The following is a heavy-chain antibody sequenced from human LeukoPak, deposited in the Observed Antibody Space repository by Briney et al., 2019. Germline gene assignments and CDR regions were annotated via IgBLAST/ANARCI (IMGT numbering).Heavy chain of an antibody. D-gene: IGHD3-10*01. Sequence: GGSLRLSCAASGFTVSRNYMSWVRQAPGKGLEWVSYIYGDGTTDYAASVKGRFTISGDSFKNTLYLQMNSLTTEDTAVYYCATGAHYYGSWGQGTLVTVSS. CDR2: IYGDGTT. J-gene: IGHJ5*02. CDR3: ATGAHYYGS. V-gene: IGHV3-53*01. CDR1: GFTVSRNY.